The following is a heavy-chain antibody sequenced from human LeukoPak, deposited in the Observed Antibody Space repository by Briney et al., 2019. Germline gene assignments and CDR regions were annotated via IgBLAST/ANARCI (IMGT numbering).Heavy chain of an antibody. J-gene: IGHJ4*02. CDR2: TFYRSKWYN. V-gene: IGHV6-1*01. D-gene: IGHD3-10*01. CDR3: AREGLLWFGEFPYYFDY. CDR1: GDSVSSNSAA. Sequence: SQTLSLTCAISGDSVSSNSAAWNWIRQSPSRGLEWLGRTFYRSKWYNDYAVSVKSRITINPDTSKNQFSLQLNSVTPEDTAVYYCAREGLLWFGEFPYYFDYWGQGTLVTVSS.